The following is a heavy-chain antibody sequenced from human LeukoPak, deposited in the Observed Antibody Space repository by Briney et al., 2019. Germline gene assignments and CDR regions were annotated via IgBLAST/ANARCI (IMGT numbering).Heavy chain of an antibody. J-gene: IGHJ6*02. V-gene: IGHV3-48*04. D-gene: IGHD3-22*01. CDR3: ASPFSYYNDGSGYHPYGMDV. Sequence: GGSLRLSCAASGFTFSGYSMNWVRQAPGKGLEWISYISVQGITIYYADSVKGRFTISRDNAKNSLYLQMDSLRAEDTAVYYCASPFSYYNDGSGYHPYGMDVWGQGTTVTVSS. CDR1: GFTFSGYS. CDR2: ISVQGITI.